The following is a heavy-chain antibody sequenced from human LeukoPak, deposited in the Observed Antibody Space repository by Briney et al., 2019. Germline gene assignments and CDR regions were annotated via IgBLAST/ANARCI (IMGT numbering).Heavy chain of an antibody. CDR2: IYLGDSHA. CDR3: ARRGCCSTATCFDTAVFDY. Sequence: GESLKISCQGSGYNFTNYWIGWVRQRPGKGLEWMGIIYLGDSHARYSPSFQGQVSISADKSINTAYLQWSSLEASDTAIYYCARRGCCSTATCFDTAVFDYWGQGTLVTVSS. CDR1: GYNFTNYW. D-gene: IGHD2-2*01. J-gene: IGHJ4*02. V-gene: IGHV5-51*01.